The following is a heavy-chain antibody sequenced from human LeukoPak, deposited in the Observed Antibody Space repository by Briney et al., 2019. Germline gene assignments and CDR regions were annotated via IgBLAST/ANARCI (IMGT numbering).Heavy chain of an antibody. CDR1: GGSISSYY. D-gene: IGHD6-13*01. CDR2: IYYSGST. J-gene: IGHJ4*02. V-gene: IGHV4-59*01. Sequence: PSETLSLTCTVSGGSISSYYWSWIRQPPGKGLEWIGHIYYSGSTNYNPSLKSRVTISVDTSKNQFSLKLSSVTAADTAVYYCARLSIAAAGVTFDYWGQGTLVTVSS. CDR3: ARLSIAAAGVTFDY.